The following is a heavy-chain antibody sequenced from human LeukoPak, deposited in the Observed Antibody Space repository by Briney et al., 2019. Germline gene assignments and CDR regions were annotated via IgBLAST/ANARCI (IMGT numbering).Heavy chain of an antibody. V-gene: IGHV1-8*01. D-gene: IGHD2-21*01. CDR2: MNPNSGNT. CDR1: GYTFTTYD. CDR3: ARVAGNCGGDCYRLLY. J-gene: IGHJ4*02. Sequence: ASVKVSCKASGYTFTTYDINWVRQATGQGLEWLGWMNPNSGNTGYAQKSQGRVTVTRNISITTAYMELTNLRSEDTAVYYCARVAGNCGGDCYRLLYWGQGTLVTVSS.